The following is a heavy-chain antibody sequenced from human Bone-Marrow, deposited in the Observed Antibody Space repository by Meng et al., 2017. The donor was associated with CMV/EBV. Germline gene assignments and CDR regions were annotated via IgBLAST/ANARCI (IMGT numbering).Heavy chain of an antibody. Sequence: LSLTCAASGFTFSSYAMHWVRQAPGKGLEWVAVISYDGSNKYYADSVKGRFTISRDNSKNTLYLQMNSLRAEDTAVYYCARSIVVVVAANDYWGQGTLVPVSS. V-gene: IGHV3-30*04. J-gene: IGHJ4*02. CDR3: ARSIVVVVAANDY. D-gene: IGHD2-15*01. CDR2: ISYDGSNK. CDR1: GFTFSSYA.